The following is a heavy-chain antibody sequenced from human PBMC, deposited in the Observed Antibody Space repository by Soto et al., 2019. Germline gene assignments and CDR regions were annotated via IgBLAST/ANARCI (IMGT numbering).Heavy chain of an antibody. V-gene: IGHV4-59*08. CDR3: ARQGSVHLDFDY. J-gene: IGHJ4*02. Sequence: SETLSLTCSVSAGYLERSIYFWNWIRQPPGKGLEWIGNISYSGGSNPNPALKSRVTLSLDTFNNQFSLKLSSVTAADTAAYYCARQGSVHLDFDYWGQGTLVTVSS. CDR2: ISYSGGS. CDR1: AGYLERSIYF.